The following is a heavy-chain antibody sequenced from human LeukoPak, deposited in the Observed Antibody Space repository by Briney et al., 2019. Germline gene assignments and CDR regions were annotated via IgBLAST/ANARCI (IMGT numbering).Heavy chain of an antibody. CDR3: ARDLAVAGTLRFYYYYGMDV. J-gene: IGHJ6*04. Sequence: GASAKVSCKASGYTFTSYGISWVRQAPGQGLEWMGWISAYNGNTNYAQKLQGRVTMTTDTSTSTAYMELRSLRSDDTAVYYCARDLAVAGTLRFYYYYGMDVWGKGTTVTVSS. CDR2: ISAYNGNT. V-gene: IGHV1-18*04. D-gene: IGHD6-19*01. CDR1: GYTFTSYG.